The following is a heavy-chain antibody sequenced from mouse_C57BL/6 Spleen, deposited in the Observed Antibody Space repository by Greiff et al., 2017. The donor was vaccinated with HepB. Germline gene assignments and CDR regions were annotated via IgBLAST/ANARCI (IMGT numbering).Heavy chain of an antibody. J-gene: IGHJ3*01. CDR1: GYTFIRYW. CDR3: ATGYDAFAY. V-gene: IGHV1-7*01. CDR2: INPSKGYT. Sequence: VQLQQSGAELAKPGASVKLSCKASGYTFIRYWMHWVKQRPGQGLEWIGYINPSKGYTNYNQNFKDKATLTADKSSSTAYMQLISLTYEDSAIYYCATGYDAFAYWGQGTLVTVSA. D-gene: IGHD2-2*01.